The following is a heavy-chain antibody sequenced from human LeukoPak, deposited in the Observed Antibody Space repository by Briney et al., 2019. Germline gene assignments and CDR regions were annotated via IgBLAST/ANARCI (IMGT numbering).Heavy chain of an antibody. Sequence: PGGSLRLSCAASGFTFSTYTMTWVRQAPGTGLDWVSSINSDGDSTYFAHSREGPVNISRANTKNTVHPELNRLRSGDTAVYYCAKAGDGYNSFDYWSQGTLVTVSS. J-gene: IGHJ4*02. CDR1: GFTFSTYT. D-gene: IGHD5-24*01. V-gene: IGHV3-23*01. CDR2: INSDGDST. CDR3: AKAGDGYNSFDY.